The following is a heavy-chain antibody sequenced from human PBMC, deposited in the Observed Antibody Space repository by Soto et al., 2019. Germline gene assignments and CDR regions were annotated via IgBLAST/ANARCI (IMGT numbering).Heavy chain of an antibody. J-gene: IGHJ4*02. CDR3: AKQLEYYDILTGDFDY. CDR1: GFTFSSYA. CDR2: ISGSGGST. Sequence: GGSLRLSCAASGFTFSSYAMSWVRQAPGKGLEWVSAISGSGGSTYYADSVKGRFTISRDNSKNTLYLQMNSLRAEDTAVYYCAKQLEYYDILTGDFDYWGQGTLVTVSS. V-gene: IGHV3-23*01. D-gene: IGHD3-9*01.